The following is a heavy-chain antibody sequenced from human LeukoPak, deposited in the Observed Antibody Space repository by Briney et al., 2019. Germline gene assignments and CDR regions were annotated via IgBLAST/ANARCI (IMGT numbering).Heavy chain of an antibody. CDR3: ARGSGWYPH. J-gene: IGHJ1*01. Sequence: PSETLSLTCSVSGGSVGSNYWSWVRQPPGKGLEWIGYISYSGDTKYNPSLKSRLSMSVDTYKNQCSLMLTSVTAAETAVYYCARGSGWYPHWGQGTLVTVSS. D-gene: IGHD6-19*01. V-gene: IGHV4-59*02. CDR2: ISYSGDT. CDR1: GGSVGSNY.